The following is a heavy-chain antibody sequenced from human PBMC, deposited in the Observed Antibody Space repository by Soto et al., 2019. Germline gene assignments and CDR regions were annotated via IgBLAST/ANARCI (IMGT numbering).Heavy chain of an antibody. CDR3: ARDPEYGDYWGYFFDS. D-gene: IGHD4-17*01. CDR2: INPTSGGT. Sequence: QVQLVQSGAEVKKPGASVKVSCKTSGYTFAAYYIHWIRQAPGQGLEWMGWINPTSGGTVYAQNFQRRVPIPRDTGISTAYKELRRMTSHATAVHYCARDPEYGDYWGYFFDSWGQGTGVTVSS. V-gene: IGHV1-2*02. J-gene: IGHJ4*02. CDR1: GYTFAAYY.